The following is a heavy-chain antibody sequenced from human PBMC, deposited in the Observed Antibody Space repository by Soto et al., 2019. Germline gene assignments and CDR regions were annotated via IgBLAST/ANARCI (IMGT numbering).Heavy chain of an antibody. CDR3: ARPLMVAKAKTAFDI. J-gene: IGHJ3*02. D-gene: IGHD2-8*01. CDR1: GGSISRNSYY. Sequence: QVQLQESGPGLVTPSETLSLICTVSGGSISRNSYYWGWIRQTPGKGLEWIGSVYYSGSTVYNPSLKSRVTMSVDTSKNQISLSLSSVTAADTAVYFCARPLMVAKAKTAFDIWGQGTMVTVSS. CDR2: VYYSGST. V-gene: IGHV4-39*01.